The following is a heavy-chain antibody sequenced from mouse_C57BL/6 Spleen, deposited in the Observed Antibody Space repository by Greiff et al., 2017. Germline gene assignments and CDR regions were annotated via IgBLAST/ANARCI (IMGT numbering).Heavy chain of an antibody. J-gene: IGHJ2*01. D-gene: IGHD2-4*01. CDR1: GFTFSSYA. CDR2: ISDGGSYT. CDR3: ARATMITTSYFDY. V-gene: IGHV5-4*01. Sequence: EVQLVESGGGLVKPGGSLKLSCAASGFTFSSYAMSWVRQTPEKRLEWVATISDGGSYTYYPDNVKGRFTISRDSAKNNLYLQMSHLKSEDTAMYYCARATMITTSYFDYWGQGTTLTGSA.